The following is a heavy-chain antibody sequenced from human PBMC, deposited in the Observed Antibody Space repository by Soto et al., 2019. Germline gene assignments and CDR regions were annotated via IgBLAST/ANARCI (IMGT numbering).Heavy chain of an antibody. CDR3: ARESSSGRRDRLDY. CDR1: GYTFTSYA. V-gene: IGHV1-3*02. CDR2: SNAGNGNT. J-gene: IGHJ4*02. Sequence: ASVKVSCKASGYTFTSYAMHWVRQAPGQRLEWMGWSNAGNGNTKYSQEFQGRVTITRDTSASTAYMELSSLRSEDMAVYYCARESSSGRRDRLDYWGQGTLVTVSS. D-gene: IGHD3-22*01.